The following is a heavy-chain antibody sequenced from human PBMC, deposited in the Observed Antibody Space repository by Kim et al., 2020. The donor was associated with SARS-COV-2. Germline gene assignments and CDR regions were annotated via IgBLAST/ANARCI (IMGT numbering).Heavy chain of an antibody. CDR1: GGSISSYY. D-gene: IGHD1-26*01. CDR2: IFNSGRT. CDR3: SWASSYYVIDY. Sequence: SETLSLTCTVSGGSISSYYWSWVRQPPGKGLEWIGYIFNSGRTNYKPSPKSRVTISVDTSKNQSSLKLSSVTAADTAMYYCSWASSYYVIDYWGQGTLVTVSS. J-gene: IGHJ4*02. V-gene: IGHV4-59*13.